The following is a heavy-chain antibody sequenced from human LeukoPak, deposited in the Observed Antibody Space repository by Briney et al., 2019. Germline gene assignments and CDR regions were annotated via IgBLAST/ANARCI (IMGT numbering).Heavy chain of an antibody. CDR3: AKDRGY. Sequence: PGGSLRLSCVVSGLTFSTYAMTWVRQAPGKGPEWVSAISGGGGTTYYADSVKGRFTISRDNSGNTLYLQMNSLRAEDTAVYYCAKDRGYWGQGTLVTVSS. V-gene: IGHV3-23*01. J-gene: IGHJ4*02. CDR2: ISGGGGTT. CDR1: GLTFSTYA.